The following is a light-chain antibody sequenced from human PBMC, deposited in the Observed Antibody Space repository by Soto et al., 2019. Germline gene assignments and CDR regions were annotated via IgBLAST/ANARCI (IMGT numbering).Light chain of an antibody. CDR1: SSNIGSNT. CDR2: SNN. CDR3: AAWDDSLNGPV. V-gene: IGLV1-44*01. J-gene: IGLJ7*01. Sequence: QSVLTQPPSASGTPGQRVTISCSGSSSNIGSNTVNWYQQLPGTAPKLLIYSNNQRPSGVPDRFSGSKSGTSASLAISGLQSGDGADYSCAAWDDSLNGPVSGGGPQLPVL.